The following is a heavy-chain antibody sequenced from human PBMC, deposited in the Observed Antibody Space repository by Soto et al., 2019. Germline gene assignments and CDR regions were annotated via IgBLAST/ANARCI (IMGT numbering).Heavy chain of an antibody. CDR3: ATMGTPATALYYFVY. Sequence: PSETLSLTCTVSGGSISSGNYYWSWIRQPPGKGLEWIGFISYSGSTYYNVSLKSRVTISVDTSKNQFSLNLSFVTAADTAVYYCATMGTPATALYYFVYWGQGTMVTVSS. V-gene: IGHV4-30-4*01. J-gene: IGHJ4*02. CDR2: ISYSGST. D-gene: IGHD5-18*01. CDR1: GGSISSGNYY.